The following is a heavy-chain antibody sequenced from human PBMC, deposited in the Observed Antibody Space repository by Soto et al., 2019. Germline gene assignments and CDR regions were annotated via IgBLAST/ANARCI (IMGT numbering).Heavy chain of an antibody. CDR3: ARRGVRNYYYGMDV. D-gene: IGHD3-10*01. CDR1: GGSFSGYY. Sequence: SETLSLTCAVYGGSFSGYYWSWIRQPPGKGLECIGEINHSGSTNYNPSLKSRVTISVDTSKNQFSLKLSSVTAADTAVYYCARRGVRNYYYGMDVWGQGTTVTVSS. J-gene: IGHJ6*02. CDR2: INHSGST. V-gene: IGHV4-34*01.